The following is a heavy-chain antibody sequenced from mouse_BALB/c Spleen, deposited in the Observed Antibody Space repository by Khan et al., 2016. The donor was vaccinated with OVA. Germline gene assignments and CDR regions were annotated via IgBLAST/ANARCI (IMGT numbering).Heavy chain of an antibody. V-gene: IGHV5-17*02. CDR1: GFTFSRFG. CDR3: ARMDYDYDGAWFAY. D-gene: IGHD2-4*01. CDR2: IRSGSSTI. Sequence: EVELVESGGGLVQPGGSRKVSCAASGFTFSRFGMHWVRQAPEKGLEWVAYIRSGSSTIYYADTVKGRFTISRDNPKNTLFLQMTSLRAEDTAMYYCARMDYDYDGAWFAYWGQGTLVTVSA. J-gene: IGHJ3*01.